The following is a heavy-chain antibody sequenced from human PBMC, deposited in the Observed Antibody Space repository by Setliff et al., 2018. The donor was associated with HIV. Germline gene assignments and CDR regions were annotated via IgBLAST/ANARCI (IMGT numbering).Heavy chain of an antibody. J-gene: IGHJ4*02. D-gene: IGHD2-2*01. CDR2: ISGGGDDT. Sequence: GGSLRLSCAASGFTFTDYAMTWVRQAPGKGLEWVSGISGGGDDTSDADSVKGRFTISRDNSKNTVYLQMNSLRSEDTAVYYCAKEDQRVTSVDYWGQGTPVTVSS. V-gene: IGHV3-23*01. CDR1: GFTFTDYA. CDR3: AKEDQRVTSVDY.